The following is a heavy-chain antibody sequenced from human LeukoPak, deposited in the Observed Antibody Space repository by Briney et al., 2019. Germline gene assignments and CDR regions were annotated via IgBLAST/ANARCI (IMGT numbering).Heavy chain of an antibody. CDR2: INPSGGST. V-gene: IGHV1-46*01. CDR3: ARDRRFLEWLLLGYFDY. CDR1: GYTFTSYY. J-gene: IGHJ4*02. D-gene: IGHD3-3*01. Sequence: ASVKVSCKASGYTFTSYYMHWVRQAPGQGLEWMGIINPSGGSTSYAQKFQGRVTMTRDTSTSTVYMELSSLRSEDTAVYYCARDRRFLEWLLLGYFDYWGQGTLVTVSS.